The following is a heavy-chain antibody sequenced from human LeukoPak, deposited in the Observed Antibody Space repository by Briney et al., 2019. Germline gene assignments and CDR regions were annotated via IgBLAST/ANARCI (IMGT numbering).Heavy chain of an antibody. J-gene: IGHJ5*02. CDR1: GGSISGSY. Sequence: ASETLSLTCNVSGGSISGSYWSWIRQPPGKGLEWIGEVSHSGGTNYSPSLKSRVTVSLDTSEKLFSLRLTSVTVADTAVYYCASTNDFGDYMGAWGQGILVTVSS. D-gene: IGHD4-17*01. V-gene: IGHV4-59*01. CDR3: ASTNDFGDYMGA. CDR2: VSHSGGT.